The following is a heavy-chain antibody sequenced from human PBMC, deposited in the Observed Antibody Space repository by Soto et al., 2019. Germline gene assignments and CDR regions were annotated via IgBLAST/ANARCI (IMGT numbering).Heavy chain of an antibody. CDR2: FNPSGGST. D-gene: IGHD5-18*01. CDR1: GYTFNSYY. J-gene: IGHJ2*01. V-gene: IGHV1-46*02. Sequence: QVQLVQSGAEVKKPGASVKVSCKASGYTFNSYYIHWVRQAPGQGLEWMGIFNPSGGSTNYPQKLQGRVTLTRDTSTSTVYMELCSLRSEDTAIYYCARGGYDWYFDLWGRGTLVTVSS. CDR3: ARGGYDWYFDL.